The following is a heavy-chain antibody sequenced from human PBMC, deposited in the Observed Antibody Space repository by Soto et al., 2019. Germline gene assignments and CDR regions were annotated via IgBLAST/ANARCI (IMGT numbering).Heavy chain of an antibody. J-gene: IGHJ6*03. CDR2: ISRTGGNT. D-gene: IGHD1-1*01. CDR1: GFTFSSYA. V-gene: IGHV3-23*01. Sequence: GGSLRLSCAASGFTFSSYAMNWVRQAPGKGLEWVSAISRTGGNTYYAESVKGPFTSSRDNSKNTLDLQMDSLRAEDTAVYYYAKDPLYNWNDEFSYYYYMEVWGKGTTVTVSS. CDR3: AKDPLYNWNDEFSYYYYMEV.